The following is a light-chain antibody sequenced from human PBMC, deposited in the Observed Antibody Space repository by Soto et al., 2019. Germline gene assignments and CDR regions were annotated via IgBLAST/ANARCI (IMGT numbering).Light chain of an antibody. Sequence: PGERATLSCRASQSVATQFFTWSQQRPGQAPRVLIYGTSTRATGIPDRFSGSGSGTDFTLTISRLEPEDFAVYYCQQYTSSSRYTFGQGTKLEIK. CDR1: QSVATQF. CDR2: GTS. CDR3: QQYTSSSRYT. V-gene: IGKV3-20*01. J-gene: IGKJ2*01.